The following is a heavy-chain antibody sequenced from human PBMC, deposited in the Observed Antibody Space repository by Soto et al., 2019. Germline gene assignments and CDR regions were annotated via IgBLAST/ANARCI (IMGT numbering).Heavy chain of an antibody. CDR3: ARWWSGSRQGFDP. CDR1: GGSISSGDYS. V-gene: IGHV4-31*03. D-gene: IGHD3-3*01. CDR2: IYYSGST. J-gene: IGHJ5*02. Sequence: SETLSLTCTVSGGSISSGDYSWSWIRQHPGKGLEWIGYIYYSGSTYYNPSLKSRVTISVDTSKNQFSLKLSSVTAADTAVYYCARWWSGSRQGFDPWGRGTLVTVSS.